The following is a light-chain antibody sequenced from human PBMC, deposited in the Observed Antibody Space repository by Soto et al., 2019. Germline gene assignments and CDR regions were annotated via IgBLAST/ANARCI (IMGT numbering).Light chain of an antibody. CDR2: AVS. V-gene: IGLV2-14*01. CDR1: SSDVGGYNY. Sequence: QSALTQPASVSVSPGQSITISCTGTSSDVGGYNYVSWYQQHPGKTPKLMIYAVSNRPSAVSNRIAGSKSDNTASLTISGRQDEAEAGYYCSSYTGSNSLNVGFGGVTKLTVL. CDR3: SSYTGSNSLNVG. J-gene: IGLJ2*01.